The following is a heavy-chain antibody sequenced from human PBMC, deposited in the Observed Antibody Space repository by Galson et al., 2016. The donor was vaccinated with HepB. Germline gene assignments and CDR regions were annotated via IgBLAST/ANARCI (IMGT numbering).Heavy chain of an antibody. V-gene: IGHV2-5*01. D-gene: IGHD2-21*02. Sequence: LVKPTQTLTLTCTFSGFSLSTTGVDVGWIRQPPGKTLEWLALISGHDDKRYTPSLKSRFTISKDTSKQQVLLTMTNVDPVDTATYYCIHSSDLHHAFDIWDQGTSVIVSS. CDR1: GFSLSTTGVD. J-gene: IGHJ3*02. CDR2: ISGHDDK. CDR3: IHSSDLHHAFDI.